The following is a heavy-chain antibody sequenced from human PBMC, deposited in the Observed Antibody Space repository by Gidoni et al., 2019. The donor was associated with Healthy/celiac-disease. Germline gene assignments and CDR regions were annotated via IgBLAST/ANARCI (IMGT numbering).Heavy chain of an antibody. Sequence: QVALLESGAEVKKQGYPVQVYCEASCGHPSSHAISCVRQAPGQGLEWMGGIIPIFGTAKSAQKCQGRVTFTADESTRTAYMELSSLGSEDTAVYYCARGPEMGSSWYGGAEYFQHWGQGTLVTVSS. V-gene: IGHV1-69*01. CDR3: ARGPEMGSSWYGGAEYFQH. CDR1: CGHPSSHA. J-gene: IGHJ1*01. D-gene: IGHD6-13*01. CDR2: IIPIFGTA.